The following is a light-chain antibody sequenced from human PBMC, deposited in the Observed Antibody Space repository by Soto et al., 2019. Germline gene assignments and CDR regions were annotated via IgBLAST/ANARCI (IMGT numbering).Light chain of an antibody. CDR2: KAS. CDR1: QSISSW. CDR3: QQYYTYAT. Sequence: SRSRWYRDTITFRASQSISSWLAWYQQKPGKAPKVLIQKASYLQTGVPSRFSGSEPGTEFTLTIRSLQPDDSAIQFCQQYYTYATIGQGTKVDIK. V-gene: IGKV1-5*03. J-gene: IGKJ1*01.